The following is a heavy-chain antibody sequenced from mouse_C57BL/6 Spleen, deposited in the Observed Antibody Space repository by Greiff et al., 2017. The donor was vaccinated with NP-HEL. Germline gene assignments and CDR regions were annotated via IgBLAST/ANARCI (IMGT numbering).Heavy chain of an antibody. V-gene: IGHV7-3*01. CDR2: IRNKANGYTT. CDR3: ARYIRFLYYAMDY. Sequence: EVQLVESGGGLVQPGGSLSLSCAASGFTFTDYYMSWVRQPPGKALEWLGFIRNKANGYTTEYSASVKGRFTISRDNSQSILYLQMNALRAEDSATYYCARYIRFLYYAMDYWGQGTSVTVSS. CDR1: GFTFTDYY. J-gene: IGHJ4*01.